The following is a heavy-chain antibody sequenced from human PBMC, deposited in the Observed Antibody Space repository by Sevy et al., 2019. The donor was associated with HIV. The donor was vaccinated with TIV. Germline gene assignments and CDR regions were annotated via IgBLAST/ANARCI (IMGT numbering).Heavy chain of an antibody. CDR2: LNQGGSDK. D-gene: IGHD4-17*01. J-gene: IGHJ5*02. V-gene: IGHV3-7*01. Sequence: GGSLRLSCAASGFTFSRYWMTWVRQAPGKGLEWVATLNQGGSDKYYVDSVKGRFTISRDNAKNSLYLQMDSLRAEDTAVYYCVRDRHDYVDWFDAWGQGTLVTVSS. CDR3: VRDRHDYVDWFDA. CDR1: GFTFSRYW.